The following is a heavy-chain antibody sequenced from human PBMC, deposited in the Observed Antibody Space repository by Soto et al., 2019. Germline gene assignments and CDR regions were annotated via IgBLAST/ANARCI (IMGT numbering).Heavy chain of an antibody. CDR2: INGDGSYT. Sequence: PGGSLRLSCAASGFTFRSYWMHWVRQAPGKGLVWVSRINGDGSYTGYADSVKGRFTISRDNAKNTLYLQMNILRAEDTAVYFCARSLSTSPDYWGQGPLVPVS. CDR3: ARSLSTSPDY. V-gene: IGHV3-74*01. CDR1: GFTFRSYW. D-gene: IGHD2-2*01. J-gene: IGHJ4*02.